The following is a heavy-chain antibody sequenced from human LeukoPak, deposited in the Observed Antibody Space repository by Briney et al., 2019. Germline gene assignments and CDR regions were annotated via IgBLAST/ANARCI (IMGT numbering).Heavy chain of an antibody. D-gene: IGHD3-10*01. Sequence: SETLSLTCTVSGYSISSGYYWGWIRQPPGKGLEWIGSIYHSGSTYYNPSLKSRVTISVDTSKNQFSLKLSSVTAADTAVYYCARDRYYGSGSYYKYWGQGTLVTVSS. CDR1: GYSISSGYY. V-gene: IGHV4-38-2*02. J-gene: IGHJ4*02. CDR2: IYHSGST. CDR3: ARDRYYGSGSYYKY.